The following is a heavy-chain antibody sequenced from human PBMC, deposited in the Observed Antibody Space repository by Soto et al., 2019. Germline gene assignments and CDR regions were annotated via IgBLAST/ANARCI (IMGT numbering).Heavy chain of an antibody. CDR2: IFSTDEK. J-gene: IGHJ4*02. Sequence: QVTLKESGPVLVKPTETLTLTCTVSGFSLSNARMGVSWIRQPPGKALEWLAHIFSTDEKSYSTSLKSRLTISKDTSKSQVVLTMTNMDPVDTATYYCARSVRYSSIWAHPFYFDYWGQGTLVTVSS. V-gene: IGHV2-26*01. CDR3: ARSVRYSSIWAHPFYFDY. D-gene: IGHD6-13*01. CDR1: GFSLSNARMG.